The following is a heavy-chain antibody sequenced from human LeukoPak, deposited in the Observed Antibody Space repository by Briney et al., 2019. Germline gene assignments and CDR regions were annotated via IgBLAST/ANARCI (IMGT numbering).Heavy chain of an antibody. J-gene: IGHJ5*02. CDR1: GFTFDDYA. CDR2: ISWDGGST. V-gene: IGHV3-43D*03. D-gene: IGHD1-26*01. Sequence: GGSLRLSCAASGFTFDDYAMHWVRQAPGKGLEWVSLISWDGGSTYYADSVKGRFTISRDNSKNSLYLQMNSLRAEDTALYYCAKGGSYALWWFDPWGQGTLVTVSS. CDR3: AKGGSYALWWFDP.